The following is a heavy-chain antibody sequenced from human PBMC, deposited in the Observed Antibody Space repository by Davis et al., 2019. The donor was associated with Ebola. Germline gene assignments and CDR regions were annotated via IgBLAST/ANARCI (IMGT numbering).Heavy chain of an antibody. V-gene: IGHV1-46*01. CDR2: INPSGGST. D-gene: IGHD3-10*01. J-gene: IGHJ6*02. CDR1: GYTFTSYY. Sequence: ASVKVSCKASGYTFTSYYMHWVRQAPGQGLEWMGIINPSGGSTSYAQKFQGRVTMTRDTSTSTVYMELSSLRSEDTAVYYCAKDMVQGVIRYGMDVWGQGTTVTVSS. CDR3: AKDMVQGVIRYGMDV.